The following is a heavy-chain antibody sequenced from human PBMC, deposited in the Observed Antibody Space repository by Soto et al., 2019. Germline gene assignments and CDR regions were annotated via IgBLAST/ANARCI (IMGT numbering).Heavy chain of an antibody. CDR2: INSGGTTT. D-gene: IGHD3-3*01. V-gene: IGHV3-74*01. CDR3: LRARAPNYGFFDY. CDR1: GVTFTGYW. Sequence: GGSLRLSCAASGVTFTGYWMDGVRQAPGKGLMWVSRINSGGTTTYYAESVKGRFTISSDSAKNTLYLQMNSLRVDDTAVYYCLRARAPNYGFFDYWGQGALVTVSS. J-gene: IGHJ4*02.